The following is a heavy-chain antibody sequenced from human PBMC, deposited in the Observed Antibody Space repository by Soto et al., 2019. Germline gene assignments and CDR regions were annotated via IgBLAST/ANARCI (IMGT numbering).Heavy chain of an antibody. V-gene: IGHV1-3*01. J-gene: IGHJ4*02. D-gene: IGHD6-19*01. CDR1: GYTFTSYA. CDR2: INAGNGNT. CDR3: ARTVAGTFRLDY. Sequence: QVQLVQSGAEVKKPGASVKVSCKASGYTFTSYAIHWVRQAPGQRLEWMGWINAGNGNTKYSQKFQGRVTITRDTSASTAYMELSSLRSEDTAVYYCARTVAGTFRLDYWSQGTLVTVSS.